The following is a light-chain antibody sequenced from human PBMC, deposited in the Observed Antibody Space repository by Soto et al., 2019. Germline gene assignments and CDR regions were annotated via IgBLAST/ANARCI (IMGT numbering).Light chain of an antibody. CDR3: QQYGSSIT. CDR2: DAS. J-gene: IGKJ5*01. V-gene: IGKV3-20*01. Sequence: EFVLTQSPGTLSLSPGERATLSCRASQTVRNNYLAWYQQKPGQAPRLLIYDASSRATGIPDRFSGGGSGTDFTLTISRLEPEDFAVYYCQQYGSSITFGQGTRLEIK. CDR1: QTVRNNY.